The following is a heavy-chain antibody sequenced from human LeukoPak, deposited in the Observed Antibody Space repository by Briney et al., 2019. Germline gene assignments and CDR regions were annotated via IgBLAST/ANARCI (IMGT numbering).Heavy chain of an antibody. CDR3: ARAPMAITTSAFPDAFDF. J-gene: IGHJ3*01. Sequence: SETLSLTCTVSGDSVSGHYWSWIRQTPGKGLEWIGYVSYSGGTNYNPSLKRRVSISLDTSKNQFSLNLSSPAAADPAVYYCARAPMAITTSAFPDAFDFWGQGTMVTVSS. CDR1: GDSVSGHY. CDR2: VSYSGGT. V-gene: IGHV4-59*02. D-gene: IGHD5-12*01.